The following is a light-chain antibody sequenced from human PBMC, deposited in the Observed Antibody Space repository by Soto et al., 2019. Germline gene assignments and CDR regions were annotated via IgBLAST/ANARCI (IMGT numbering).Light chain of an antibody. Sequence: QSVLTQPPSASGTPGQRVTISCSGSSSNIESNTVYWYQQLPGMAPRLLIHTNDRRPSGVPDRLSGSKSGTSASLAISGLQSEDEADYYCLAWDDSLNGNLFGTGTKVTVL. CDR1: SSNIESNT. J-gene: IGLJ1*01. CDR3: LAWDDSLNGNL. CDR2: TND. V-gene: IGLV1-44*01.